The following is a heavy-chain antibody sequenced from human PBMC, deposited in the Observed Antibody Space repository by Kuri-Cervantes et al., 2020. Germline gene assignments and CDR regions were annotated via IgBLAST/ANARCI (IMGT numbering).Heavy chain of an antibody. CDR2: IYYSGST. J-gene: IGHJ4*02. D-gene: IGHD3-22*01. V-gene: IGHV4-39*01. CDR3: AKDLGFSSGYYQGMDY. CDR1: GGSISSSSYY. Sequence: SETLSLTCTVSGGSISSSSYYWGWIRQPPGKGLEWIGSIYYSGSTYYNPSLKSRVTISVDTSKNQFSLKLSSVTAADTAVYYCAKDLGFSSGYYQGMDYWGQGTLVTVSS.